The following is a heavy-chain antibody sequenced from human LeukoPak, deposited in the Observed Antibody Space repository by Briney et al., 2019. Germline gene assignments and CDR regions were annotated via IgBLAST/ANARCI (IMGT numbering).Heavy chain of an antibody. CDR2: IYYSGST. D-gene: IGHD2-2*01. V-gene: IGHV4-59*01. Sequence: SETLSLTCTVSGGSISSYYWSWIRQPPGKGLEWIGYIYYSGSTNYNPSLKSRVTISVDTSKNQFSLKLSSVTAADTAVYYCARAQPARYCTSTSCYAAFDIWGQGTMVTVSS. CDR3: ARAQPARYCTSTSCYAAFDI. J-gene: IGHJ3*02. CDR1: GGSISSYY.